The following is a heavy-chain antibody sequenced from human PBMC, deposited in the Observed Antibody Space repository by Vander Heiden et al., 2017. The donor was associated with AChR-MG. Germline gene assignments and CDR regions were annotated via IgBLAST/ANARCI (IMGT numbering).Heavy chain of an antibody. CDR2: IRSKTDGGTT. J-gene: IGHJ4*02. Sequence: EVQLVESGGGLVQPGVSLRLSCTASGFTFRNAWMNWVRQAPGKGLGWVGRIRSKTDGGTTDFPAPVEGRFTISIDDSKNTLYLQLNSLKSEDTAVYYCTTGPEYHPWSFDYWGQGTLVTVSS. CDR3: TTGPEYHPWSFDY. D-gene: IGHD2-2*01. V-gene: IGHV3-15*01. CDR1: GFTFRNAW.